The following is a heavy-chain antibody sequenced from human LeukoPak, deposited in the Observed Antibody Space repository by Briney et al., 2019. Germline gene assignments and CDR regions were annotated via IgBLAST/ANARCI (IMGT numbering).Heavy chain of an antibody. V-gene: IGHV1-2*02. CDR1: GYTFTGYY. CDR3: ARGDAEWPSPYYYYYMDV. D-gene: IGHD3-3*01. CDR2: INPNSGGT. Sequence: ASVKVSCKASGYTFTGYYMHWVRQAPGQGLEWMGWINPNSGGTNYAQKFQGRVTMTRDTSISTAYMELSRLRSDDTAVYYCARGDAEWPSPYYYYYMDVWGKGTTVTVSS. J-gene: IGHJ6*03.